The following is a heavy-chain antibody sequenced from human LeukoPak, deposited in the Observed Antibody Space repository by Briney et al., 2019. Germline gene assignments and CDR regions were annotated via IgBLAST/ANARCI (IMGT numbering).Heavy chain of an antibody. J-gene: IGHJ5*02. Sequence: GGSLRLSCAASGFTFSSYAMHWVRQAPGKGLEWVAVISYDGSNKYYADSVKGRFTISRDNSKNTLYLQMNSLRAEDTAVYYCARDRGIHGWFDPWGQGTLVTVSS. CDR2: ISYDGSNK. CDR3: ARDRGIHGWFDP. CDR1: GFTFSSYA. V-gene: IGHV3-30-3*01. D-gene: IGHD3-10*01.